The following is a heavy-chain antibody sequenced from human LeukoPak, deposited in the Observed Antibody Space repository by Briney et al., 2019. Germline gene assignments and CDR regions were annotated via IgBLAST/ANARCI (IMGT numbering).Heavy chain of an antibody. CDR2: IYYSGST. V-gene: IGHV4-30-4*08. J-gene: IGHJ5*02. D-gene: IGHD3-22*01. CDR3: ARAYYYDSSGYYTNWFDP. Sequence: TLSLTCTVSGGSISSGDYYWSWIRQPPGKGLEWIGYIYYSGSTYYNPSLKSRVTISVDTSKNQFSLKLSSVTAADTAVYYCARAYYYDSSGYYTNWFDPWGQGTLVTVSS. CDR1: GGSISSGDYY.